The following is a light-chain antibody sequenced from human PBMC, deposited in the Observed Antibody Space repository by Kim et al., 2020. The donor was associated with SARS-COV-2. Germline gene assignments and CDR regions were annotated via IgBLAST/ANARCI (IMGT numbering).Light chain of an antibody. CDR2: KNN. CDR1: SSSIGTNF. CDR3: AAWDDTLRAWL. Sequence: GQKSLISCSGSSSSIGTNFVHWYQHVPGTAPKVLIYKNNQRPSGVPDRFSGSKSGSSASLTISGLRSEDEADYYCAAWDDTLRAWLFGGGTKVTVL. J-gene: IGLJ3*02. V-gene: IGLV1-47*01.